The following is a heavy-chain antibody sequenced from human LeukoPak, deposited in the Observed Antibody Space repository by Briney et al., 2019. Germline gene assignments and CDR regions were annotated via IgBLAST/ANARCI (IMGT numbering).Heavy chain of an antibody. CDR3: ARDFFDGHGYTFYYYGMDV. J-gene: IGHJ6*02. Sequence: GASVKVSCKASGYTFTNYDVNWVRQATGQGLEWMGWMNPTSGKAGFAQRFQGRVSMTRNISISTAYMELSSLGSEDTAVYYCARDFFDGHGYTFYYYGMDVWGQGTTVTVSS. CDR2: MNPTSGKA. CDR1: GYTFTNYD. V-gene: IGHV1-8*01. D-gene: IGHD3-22*01.